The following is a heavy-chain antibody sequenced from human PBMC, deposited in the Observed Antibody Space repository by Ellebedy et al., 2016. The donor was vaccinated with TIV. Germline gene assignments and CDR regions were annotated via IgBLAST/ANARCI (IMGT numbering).Heavy chain of an antibody. CDR1: GYTFTXYY. CDR2: INPSGGST. J-gene: IGHJ1*01. Sequence: AASVKVSCKASGYTFTXYYMPXVRQAPGQGLEWMGIINPSGGSTSYAQKLQGRVTMTRDTSTSTVYMELSSLRSDDTAVYYCARDVVVAATAEYFQHWGQGTLVTVSS. CDR3: ARDVVVAATAEYFQH. V-gene: IGHV1-46*04. D-gene: IGHD2-15*01.